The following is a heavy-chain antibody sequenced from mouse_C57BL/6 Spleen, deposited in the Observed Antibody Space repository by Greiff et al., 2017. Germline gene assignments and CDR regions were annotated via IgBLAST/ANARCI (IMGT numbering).Heavy chain of an antibody. CDR1: GYTFTSYW. CDR2: INPSNGGT. CDR3: AREDYYGSSSEGYFDY. V-gene: IGHV1-53*01. J-gene: IGHJ2*01. D-gene: IGHD1-1*01. Sequence: QVQLQQSGTELVKPGASVKLSCKASGYTFTSYWMHWVKQRPGQGLEWIGNINPSNGGTNYNEKFKSKATLTVDKSSSTAYMQLSSLTSEDSAVYYCAREDYYGSSSEGYFDYWGQGTTLTVSS.